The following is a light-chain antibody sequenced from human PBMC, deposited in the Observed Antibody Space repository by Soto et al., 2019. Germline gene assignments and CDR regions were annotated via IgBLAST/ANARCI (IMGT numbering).Light chain of an antibody. V-gene: IGKV3-20*01. CDR3: QHYGTSPPYT. J-gene: IGKJ2*01. CDR1: QSVSSSY. CDR2: GAY. Sequence: EIVLTQSPGTLSLSPGERATLSCRASQSVSSSYLAWHQQKPGQAPRLLIYGAYNRATGIPDRFSGSGSGTDFTLTISRLEPEAFAVYYCQHYGTSPPYTFGQGTRLEIK.